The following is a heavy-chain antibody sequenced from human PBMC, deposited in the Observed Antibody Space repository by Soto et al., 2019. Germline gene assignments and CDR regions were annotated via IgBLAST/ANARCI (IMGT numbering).Heavy chain of an antibody. V-gene: IGHV4-59*01. J-gene: IGHJ4*02. CDR1: GGSISNYY. D-gene: IGHD6-19*01. Sequence: QVQLQESGPGLVKPSETLSPTCTVSGGSISNYYWSWIRQAPGKRLEWIGYIYYTTNYNPSLKSRVTISADTSKNQISLKLTSVTAADTAVYYCARTSPVAGGFDYWGQGTLVTVSS. CDR2: IYYTT. CDR3: ARTSPVAGGFDY.